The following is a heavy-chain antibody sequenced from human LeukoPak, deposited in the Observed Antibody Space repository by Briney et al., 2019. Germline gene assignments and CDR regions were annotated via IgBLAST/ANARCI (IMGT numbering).Heavy chain of an antibody. CDR1: GYTFTSYD. V-gene: IGHV1-8*01. CDR3: ARDGSGTYWAYYNWFDP. D-gene: IGHD3-10*01. CDR2: MNPNSGNA. J-gene: IGHJ5*02. Sequence: GASVKVSCKASGYTFTSYDINWVRQATGQGLEWRGWMNPNSGNAGYAQKFQGRVTMTRNTSISTAYMELSNLRPEDTAVYYCARDGSGTYWAYYNWFDPWGQGTLVTVSS.